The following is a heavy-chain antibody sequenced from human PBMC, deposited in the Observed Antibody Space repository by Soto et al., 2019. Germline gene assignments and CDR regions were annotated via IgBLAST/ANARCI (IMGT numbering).Heavy chain of an antibody. V-gene: IGHV1-18*01. Sequence: QVHLVQSGAEVKNPGASVKVSCKGSGYDFTTYGITWVRQAPGQGLEWMAWISAHNGNTNYAPNLQGRVTVTRDTSTSTAYIELRSLRSDDTAVYYCARGRYGDYWGQEALVTVSS. CDR3: ARGRYGDY. CDR1: GYDFTTYG. CDR2: ISAHNGNT. D-gene: IGHD1-1*01. J-gene: IGHJ4*02.